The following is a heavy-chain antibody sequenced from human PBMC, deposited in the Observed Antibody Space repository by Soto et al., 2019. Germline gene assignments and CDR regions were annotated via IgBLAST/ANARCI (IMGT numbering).Heavy chain of an antibody. CDR3: ASSSYGYTFYDY. J-gene: IGHJ4*02. D-gene: IGHD5-18*01. V-gene: IGHV4-30-4*01. CDR2: IYYSWST. CDR1: GGSISSGGYY. Sequence: QVQLQESGPGLVKPSQTLSLTCTVSGGSISSGGYYRSWIRQPPGKGLEWLGYIYYSWSTYYNPSPKNRVTISVDTSKNQFSLKLSSVTAADTAVYYCASSSYGYTFYDYWGQGTLVTVSS.